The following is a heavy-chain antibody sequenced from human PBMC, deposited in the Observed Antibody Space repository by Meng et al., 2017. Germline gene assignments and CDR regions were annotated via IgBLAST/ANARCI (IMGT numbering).Heavy chain of an antibody. J-gene: IGHJ6*02. CDR3: ARENVGLIRYFDWSREDESTAHYYYGMDV. CDR1: DGSMNSYY. Sequence: SETLSLTCSVSDGSMNSYYWSWMRQPPGKGLEWIGDIHYSGSTNYNPSLKSRVTISVDTSKNHFSLKLSSVTAADTAIYYCARENVGLIRYFDWSREDESTAHYYYGMDVWGQGNAVT. D-gene: IGHD3-9*01. CDR2: IHYSGST. V-gene: IGHV4-59*01.